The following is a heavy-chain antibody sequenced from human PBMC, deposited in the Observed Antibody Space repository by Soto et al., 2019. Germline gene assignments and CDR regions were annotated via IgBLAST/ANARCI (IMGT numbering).Heavy chain of an antibody. V-gene: IGHV4-59*08. CDR1: GDSMTGHY. Sequence: QVQLQESGPGLVKPSETLSLTCIVSGDSMTGHYWSWVRQSPEKGLEGVGWLYYTGYTMYNPSFTIRATMAVDTPKTQFSLNLGSVTAADTAVYYCARLPGLENNPPFDSWGQGALVVVSS. CDR2: LYYTGYT. CDR3: ARLPGLENNPPFDS. D-gene: IGHD3-3*01. J-gene: IGHJ4*02.